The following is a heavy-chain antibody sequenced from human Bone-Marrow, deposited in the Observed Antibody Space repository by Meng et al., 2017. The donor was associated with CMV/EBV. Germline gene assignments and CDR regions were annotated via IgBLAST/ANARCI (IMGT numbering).Heavy chain of an antibody. CDR2: INPNSGGT. CDR3: ARGIRGLEWLLYDYGMYV. Sequence: ASVKVSCKASGYTFTGYYMHWVRQAPGQGLEWMGWINPNSGGTNYAQKFQGRVTMTRDTSISTAYMELSRLRSDDTAVYYCARGIRGLEWLLYDYGMYVWGQGTTVTVSS. V-gene: IGHV1-2*02. CDR1: GYTFTGYY. D-gene: IGHD3-3*01. J-gene: IGHJ6*02.